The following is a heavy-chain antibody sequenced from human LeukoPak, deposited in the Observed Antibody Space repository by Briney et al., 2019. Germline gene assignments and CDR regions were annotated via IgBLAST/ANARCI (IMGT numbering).Heavy chain of an antibody. CDR3: ARDDQYCSSTSCSPTPDLY. Sequence: ASVKVSCKASGYTFAGYYMHWVRQAPGQGLEWMGWMNPNSGGTNYAQKFQGRVTMTRDTSISTAYMELSRLRSDDTAVYSCARDDQYCSSTSCSPTPDLYWGQGTLVTVSS. J-gene: IGHJ4*02. CDR2: MNPNSGGT. D-gene: IGHD2-2*01. V-gene: IGHV1-2*02. CDR1: GYTFAGYY.